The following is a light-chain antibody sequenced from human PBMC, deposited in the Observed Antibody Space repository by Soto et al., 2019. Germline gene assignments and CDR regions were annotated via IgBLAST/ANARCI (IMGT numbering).Light chain of an antibody. CDR3: QPRSNWPPT. Sequence: EIVLTQSPATLSLSPGERATLSCRASQSVSSYLAWYQQKPGQAPRLLIYDASNRATGIPARFSGSGSGTDFTLTISSLEPEDCAFYYCQPRSNWPPTFGQGTKLEIK. CDR1: QSVSSY. J-gene: IGKJ2*01. CDR2: DAS. V-gene: IGKV3-11*01.